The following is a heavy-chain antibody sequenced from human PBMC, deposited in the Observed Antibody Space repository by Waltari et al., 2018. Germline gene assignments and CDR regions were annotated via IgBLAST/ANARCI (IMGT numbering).Heavy chain of an antibody. CDR1: GDSIRSYY. D-gene: IGHD6-19*01. J-gene: IGHJ5*02. CDR3: ARHVIIAVSDTTGNWFHP. V-gene: IGHV4-59*08. Sequence: QVQLQESGPGLVKPSETLSLTCTVSGDSIRSYYWSWLRQSPGKRLEWSGDVYSSGGTNPNPSLMRRVTFSIDTSKNQFSLKLSSVTAADTAVYYGARHVIIAVSDTTGNWFHPWGQGTLVTVSS. CDR2: VYSSGGT.